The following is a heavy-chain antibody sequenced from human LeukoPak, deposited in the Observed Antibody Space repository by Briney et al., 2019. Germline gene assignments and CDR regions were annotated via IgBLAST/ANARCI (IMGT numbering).Heavy chain of an antibody. CDR3: ARVNSSGYFHDY. J-gene: IGHJ4*02. V-gene: IGHV4-4*07. Sequence: SETLSLTCTISGGSISGYYWSWIRQPAGKGLEWIGRMSTSGSTNYNPSLTSRVTMSVDKSKNQFSLNLNSVTAADTAVYFCARVNSSGYFHDYWSQGARVTVSS. CDR2: MSTSGST. CDR1: GGSISGYY. D-gene: IGHD3-22*01.